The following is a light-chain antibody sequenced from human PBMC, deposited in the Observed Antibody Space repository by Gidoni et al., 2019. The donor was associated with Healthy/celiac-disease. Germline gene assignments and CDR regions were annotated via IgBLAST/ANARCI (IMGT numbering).Light chain of an antibody. V-gene: IGLV2-11*01. CDR1: SSDVGGYDY. Sequence: QSARTQPRPVSGSPGQAVTISCTGTSSDVGGYDYVSWCQQHPGKAPTLIMYDVTKRPSGVPGRFSGSKSGNTASLTISGLQTEDEADYYCCSYAGSYSYVVFGGGTKLTVL. CDR3: CSYAGSYSYVV. J-gene: IGLJ2*01. CDR2: DVT.